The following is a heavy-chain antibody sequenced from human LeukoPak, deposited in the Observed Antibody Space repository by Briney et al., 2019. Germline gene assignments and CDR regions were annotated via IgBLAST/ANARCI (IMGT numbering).Heavy chain of an antibody. D-gene: IGHD3-10*01. Sequence: PSETLSLTCTVSGGSFSSHHWSWIRQPPGKGLEWIGYIYYSGTTNYNPSLKSRVIMSVDTSKNQFSLRLTSVTAADTAVYYCARGPEGSGSYMCDYWGQGTRVTVSS. CDR3: ARGPEGSGSYMCDY. CDR2: IYYSGTT. J-gene: IGHJ4*02. CDR1: GGSFSSHH. V-gene: IGHV4-59*11.